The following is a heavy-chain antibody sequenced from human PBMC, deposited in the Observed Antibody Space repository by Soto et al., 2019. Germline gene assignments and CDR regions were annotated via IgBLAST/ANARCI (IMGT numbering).Heavy chain of an antibody. CDR2: ISYDGSDK. CDR1: GFTFNTYG. CDR3: AKSPNFYCSSPNCYKFYFDF. J-gene: IGHJ4*02. V-gene: IGHV3-30*18. Sequence: PGGSLRLSCAASGFTFNTYGMHWVRQAPGKGLEWVAVISYDGSDKYYAASVKGRFIISRDNTKNTLYLQMNSLRAEDTAIYYCAKSPNFYCSSPNCYKFYFDFWGQGALVTVSS. D-gene: IGHD2-2*02.